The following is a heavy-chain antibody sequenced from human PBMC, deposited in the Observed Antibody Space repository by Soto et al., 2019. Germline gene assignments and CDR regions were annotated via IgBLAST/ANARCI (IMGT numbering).Heavy chain of an antibody. CDR3: ARYRGLTSSVQWLEYYYYSYRMDV. CDR2: ISVKSGGN. V-gene: IGHV1-2*02. J-gene: IGHJ6*02. Sequence: GSVQVTCKASRYTFTDYQMHSVRQPPGQGPEWMGWISVKSGGNSYAQKFQGRVTMSRDTSIGTDYMELSRLRSDDTAVYYCARYRGLTSSVQWLEYYYYSYRMDVWRQGTTVTVS. D-gene: IGHD6-19*01. CDR1: RYTFTDYQ.